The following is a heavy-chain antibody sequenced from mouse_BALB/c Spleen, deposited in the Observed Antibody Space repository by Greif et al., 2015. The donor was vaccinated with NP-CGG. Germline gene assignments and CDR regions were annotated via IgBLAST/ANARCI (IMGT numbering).Heavy chain of an antibody. CDR1: GLNIKDTY. Sequence: EVKLMESGAELVKPGASVKLSCTASGLNIKDTYMHWVKQRPEQGLEWIGRIDPANGNTKYDPKFQGKATITADTSSNTAYLQLSSLTSEDTAVYYCANRDWYFDVWGAGTTVTVSS. V-gene: IGHV14-3*02. CDR2: IDPANGNT. CDR3: ANRDWYFDV. J-gene: IGHJ1*01.